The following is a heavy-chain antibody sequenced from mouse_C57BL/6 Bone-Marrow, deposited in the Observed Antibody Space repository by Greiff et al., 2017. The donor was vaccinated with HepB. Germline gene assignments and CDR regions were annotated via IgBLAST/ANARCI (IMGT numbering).Heavy chain of an antibody. D-gene: IGHD2-3*01. V-gene: IGHV2-5*01. J-gene: IGHJ4*01. CDR2: IWRGGST. Sequence: VKLVESGPGLVQPSQSLSITCTVSGFSLTSYGVHWVRQSPGKGLEWLGVIWRGGSTDYNAAFMSRLSITKDNSKSQVFFKMNSLQADDTAIYYCAKNDDGSYYAMDYWGQGTSVTVSS. CDR1: GFSLTSYG. CDR3: AKNDDGSYYAMDY.